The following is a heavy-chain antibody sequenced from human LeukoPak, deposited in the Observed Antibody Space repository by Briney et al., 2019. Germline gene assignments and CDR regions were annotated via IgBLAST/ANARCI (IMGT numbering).Heavy chain of an antibody. D-gene: IGHD2-15*01. CDR2: IYYSGST. CDR1: GGSISSGGYY. J-gene: IGHJ4*02. CDR3: VKDVRDIVVLVDTYIY. Sequence: SETLSLTCTVSGGSISSGGYYWSWIRQHPGKGLEWIGYIYYSGSTYYNPSLKSRVTISVDTSKNQFSLKLSSVTAADTAVYYCVKDVRDIVVLVDTYIYWGQGTLVTVSS. V-gene: IGHV4-31*03.